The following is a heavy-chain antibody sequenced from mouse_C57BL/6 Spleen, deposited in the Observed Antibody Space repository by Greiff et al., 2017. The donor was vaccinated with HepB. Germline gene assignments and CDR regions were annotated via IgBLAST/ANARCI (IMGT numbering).Heavy chain of an antibody. CDR2: ISSGSSTI. D-gene: IGHD4-1*01. CDR1: GFTFSDYG. V-gene: IGHV5-17*01. J-gene: IGHJ2*01. CDR3: ARKLGRDYFDY. Sequence: EVMLVESGGGLVKPGGSLKLSCAASGFTFSDYGMHWVRQAPEKGLEWVAYISSGSSTINYADTVKGRFTISRDNAKNTMFLQMTSLRSEDTAMYYGARKLGRDYFDYWGQGTTLTVSS.